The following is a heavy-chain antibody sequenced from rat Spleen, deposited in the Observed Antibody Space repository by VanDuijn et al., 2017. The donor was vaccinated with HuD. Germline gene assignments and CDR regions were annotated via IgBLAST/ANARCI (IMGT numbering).Heavy chain of an antibody. CDR2: ITNTGGST. CDR1: GFTFSDYY. V-gene: IGHV5-22*01. Sequence: EVQLVESGGGLVQPKESLKLSCATSGFTFSDYYMAWVRQAPTKGLEWVASITNTGGSTYYPDSVKGRFTISRDNANSTLYLQLNSLRSEDTASYYCARHHYDGYYHGPVFGVMDAWGQGASVTVSS. J-gene: IGHJ4*01. D-gene: IGHD1-12*03. CDR3: ARHHYDGYYHGPVFGVMDA.